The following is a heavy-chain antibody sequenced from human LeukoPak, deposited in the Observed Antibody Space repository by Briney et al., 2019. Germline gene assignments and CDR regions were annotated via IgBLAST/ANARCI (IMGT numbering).Heavy chain of an antibody. CDR1: GFTVNNNY. CDR2: IYSGGST. J-gene: IGHJ6*02. CDR3: AITPMPHYYHMDV. D-gene: IGHD2-2*01. V-gene: IGHV3-53*04. Sequence: GGSLRLSCAASGFTVNNNYMTWVRQAPGKGLEWVSIIYSGGSTYYADSVKGRFTISRHNSKNTLYLQMNSLRAEDTAVYYCAITPMPHYYHMDVWGQGTTVTVSS.